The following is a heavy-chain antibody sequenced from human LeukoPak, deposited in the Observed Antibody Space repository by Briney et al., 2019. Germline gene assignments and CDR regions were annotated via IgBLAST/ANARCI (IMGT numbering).Heavy chain of an antibody. CDR2: ISYDGSNK. Sequence: PGGSLRLSCAASGFTFSSYAMHWVRQAPGKGLEWVAVISYDGSNKYYADSVKGRFTISRDNSKNTLYLQMNGLRAEDTAVYYCALTGYCSSTSCYTFDYWGQGTLVTVSS. CDR3: ALTGYCSSTSCYTFDY. J-gene: IGHJ4*02. D-gene: IGHD2-2*02. CDR1: GFTFSSYA. V-gene: IGHV3-30-3*01.